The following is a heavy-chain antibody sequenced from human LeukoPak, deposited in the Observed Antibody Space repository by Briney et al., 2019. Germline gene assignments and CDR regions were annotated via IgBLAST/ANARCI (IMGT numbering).Heavy chain of an antibody. CDR2: IGSSSSNI. J-gene: IGHJ4*02. Sequence: GGSLRLSCAASGFTFSSYSMNWVRQAPGKGLEWVSYIGSSSSNIYYADSVKGRFTISRDNGKNSLYLQMNSLRDEDTAVYYCARDLPPGSSGWYLGYWGQGTLVTVSS. CDR3: ARDLPPGSSGWYLGY. D-gene: IGHD6-19*01. V-gene: IGHV3-48*02. CDR1: GFTFSSYS.